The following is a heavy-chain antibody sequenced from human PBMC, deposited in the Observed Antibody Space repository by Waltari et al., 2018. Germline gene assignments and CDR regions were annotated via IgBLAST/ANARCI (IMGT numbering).Heavy chain of an antibody. D-gene: IGHD3-10*01. CDR3: ATVVAHYYGSAVAFDI. V-gene: IGHV1-69-2*01. Sequence: EVQLVQSGAEVKKPGATVKISCKASGYTFTDSYMHWVQQAPGKGLEWMGRVDPEDGETIYAEKFQGRVTITADTSTDTAYMELSSLRSEDTAVYYCATVVAHYYGSAVAFDIWGQGTMVTVSS. CDR2: VDPEDGET. J-gene: IGHJ3*02. CDR1: GYTFTDSY.